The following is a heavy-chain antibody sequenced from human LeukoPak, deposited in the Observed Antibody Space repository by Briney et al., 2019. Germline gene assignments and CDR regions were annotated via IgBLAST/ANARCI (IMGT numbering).Heavy chain of an antibody. CDR1: GGTFSSYA. Sequence: ASVKVSCKASGGTFSSYAISWVRQAPGQGLEWMGRIIPIFGIANYAQKFQGRVTITADKSTSTAYMELSSLRSGDTAVYYCARSEDIVVVPAAGLRAWFDPWGQGTLVTVSS. CDR3: ARSEDIVVVPAAGLRAWFDP. V-gene: IGHV1-69*04. CDR2: IIPIFGIA. D-gene: IGHD2-2*01. J-gene: IGHJ5*02.